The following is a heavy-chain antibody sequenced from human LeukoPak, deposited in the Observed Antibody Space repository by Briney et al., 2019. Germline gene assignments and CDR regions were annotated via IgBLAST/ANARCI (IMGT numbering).Heavy chain of an antibody. V-gene: IGHV1-2*02. CDR2: INPNSGGT. Sequence: ASVKVSCKASGYTFTGCYMHWARQAPGQGLEWMGWINPNSGGTNYAQKFQGRVTMTRDTSISTAYMELSRLRSDDTAVYYCARVNIVATMAHYYYGMDVWGQGTTVTVSS. D-gene: IGHD5-12*01. J-gene: IGHJ6*02. CDR3: ARVNIVATMAHYYYGMDV. CDR1: GYTFTGCY.